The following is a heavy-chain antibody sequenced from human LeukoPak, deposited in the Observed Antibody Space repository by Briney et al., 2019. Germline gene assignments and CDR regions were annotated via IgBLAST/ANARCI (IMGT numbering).Heavy chain of an antibody. V-gene: IGHV4-59*08. CDR3: AVGATHYYMDV. CDR1: GGSIRGYY. J-gene: IGHJ6*03. CDR2: IYYSGST. Sequence: SETLSLTCTVSGGSIRGYYWSWVRQPPGKGLEWIAYIYYSGSTNYNPSLKSRVAISLDTSKNQFSLKLSSVTAADTAVYYCAVGATHYYMDVWGKGTTVTVSS. D-gene: IGHD3-16*01.